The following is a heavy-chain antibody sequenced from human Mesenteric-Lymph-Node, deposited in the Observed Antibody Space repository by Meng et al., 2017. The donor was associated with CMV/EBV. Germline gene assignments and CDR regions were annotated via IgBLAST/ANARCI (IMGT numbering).Heavy chain of an antibody. CDR1: CTSYA. CDR3: ARTPIPYCSSTSCPQWFDP. J-gene: IGHJ5*02. V-gene: IGHV3-30-3*01. Sequence: CTSYAMHWVRQAPGKGLEWVAVISYDGSNKYYADSVKGRFTISRDNSKNTLYLQMNSLRAEDTAVYYCARTPIPYCSSTSCPQWFDPWGQGTLVTVSS. D-gene: IGHD2-2*01. CDR2: ISYDGSNK.